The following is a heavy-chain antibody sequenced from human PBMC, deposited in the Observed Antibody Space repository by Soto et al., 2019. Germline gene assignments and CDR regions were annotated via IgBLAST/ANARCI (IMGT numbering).Heavy chain of an antibody. CDR1: GGSISSSSYY. CDR3: ASTVTGIAALVWFDP. D-gene: IGHD6-6*01. J-gene: IGHJ5*02. Sequence: SETLSLTCTVSGGSISSSSYYWGWIRQPPGKGLEWIGSIYYSGSTYYNPSLKSRVTISVDTSKNQFSLKLSSVTAADTAVYYCASTVTGIAALVWFDPWGQGTLVTVSS. V-gene: IGHV4-39*07. CDR2: IYYSGST.